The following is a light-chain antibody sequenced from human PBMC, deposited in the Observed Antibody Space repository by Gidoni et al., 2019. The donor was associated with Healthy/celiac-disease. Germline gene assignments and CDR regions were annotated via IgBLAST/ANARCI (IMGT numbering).Light chain of an antibody. J-gene: IGKJ2*02. CDR3: QQYNSYPWT. V-gene: IGKV1-5*03. CDR2: KAS. CDR1: QSISRW. Sequence: DIQMTQSPSTLSASVGDRVTITCRASQSISRWLACYQQKPGKAPKLLIYKASSLESGVPSRFSGSGSVTEFTLTISSLQPDDFATYYCQQYNSYPWTFGQGTKLEIK.